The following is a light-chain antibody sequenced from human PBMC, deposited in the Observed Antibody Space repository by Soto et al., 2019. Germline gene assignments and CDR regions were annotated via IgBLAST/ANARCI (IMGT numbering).Light chain of an antibody. Sequence: DIQLTQSPSFLSASVGDRVTITCRASQGIRSYLAWYQQKTGKAPRLLISLASTLQSGVPSRFSGSGSVTEFTLTISSLQPEDFATDDCQQLNGYPLTFGGGTKVEIK. V-gene: IGKV1-9*01. CDR2: LAS. J-gene: IGKJ4*01. CDR3: QQLNGYPLT. CDR1: QGIRSY.